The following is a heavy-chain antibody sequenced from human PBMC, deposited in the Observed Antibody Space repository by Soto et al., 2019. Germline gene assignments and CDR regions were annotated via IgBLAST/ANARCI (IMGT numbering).Heavy chain of an antibody. CDR3: ASAVAGNYYYSGMGV. CDR2: LSYDGSNK. D-gene: IGHD6-19*01. V-gene: IGHV3-30-3*01. J-gene: IGHJ6*02. Sequence: QVQLVESGGGVVQPGRSLRLSCAASGFTFSTYALHWVRQAPGKGLEWVAVLSYDGSNKNYVDSVKGRFTISRDNSKDTLYLQMNSLRPEDTAVYYCASAVAGNYYYSGMGVWGQGTTVTVSS. CDR1: GFTFSTYA.